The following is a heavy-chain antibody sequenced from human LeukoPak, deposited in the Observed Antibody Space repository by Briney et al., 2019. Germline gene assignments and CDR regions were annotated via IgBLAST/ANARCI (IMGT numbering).Heavy chain of an antibody. CDR2: IIPIFGTA. D-gene: IGHD6-13*01. Sequence: SVKVSCKASGYTFTSYDINWVRQATGQGLEWMGGIIPIFGTANYAQKFQGRVTITADESTSTAYMELSSLRSEDTAVYYCAREQRGIAAAGTSFDYWGQGTLVTVSS. V-gene: IGHV1-69*13. CDR3: AREQRGIAAAGTSFDY. CDR1: GYTFTSYD. J-gene: IGHJ4*02.